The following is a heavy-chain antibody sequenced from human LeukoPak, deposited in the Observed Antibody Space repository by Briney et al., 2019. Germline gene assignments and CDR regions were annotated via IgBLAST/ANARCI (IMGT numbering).Heavy chain of an antibody. CDR1: GFTFSSYG. CDR2: ISYDGSNK. V-gene: IGHV3-30*18. D-gene: IGHD3-10*01. Sequence: GGSLRLSCAASGFTFSSYGMHWVRQAPGKGLEWVAVISYDGSNKYYADSVKGRFTISRDNSKNTLYLQMNSLRAEDTAVYYCAKSGSQRSTYYYMDVWGKGTTVTVSS. CDR3: AKSGSQRSTYYYMDV. J-gene: IGHJ6*03.